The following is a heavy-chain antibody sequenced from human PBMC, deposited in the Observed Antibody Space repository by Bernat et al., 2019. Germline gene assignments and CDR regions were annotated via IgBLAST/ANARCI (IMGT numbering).Heavy chain of an antibody. CDR2: ISYDGSNK. J-gene: IGHJ6*02. Sequence: QVQLVESGGGVVQPGRSLRLSCAASGFTFSSYGMHWVRQAPGKGLEWVAVISYDGSNKYYADSVKGRFTISRDNSNNTLYLQMNSLRAEDTAVYYCAKDAVLRFLEWLLSHPEGGGMDVWGQGTTVTVSS. CDR1: GFTFSSYG. D-gene: IGHD3-3*01. CDR3: AKDAVLRFLEWLLSHPEGGGMDV. V-gene: IGHV3-30*18.